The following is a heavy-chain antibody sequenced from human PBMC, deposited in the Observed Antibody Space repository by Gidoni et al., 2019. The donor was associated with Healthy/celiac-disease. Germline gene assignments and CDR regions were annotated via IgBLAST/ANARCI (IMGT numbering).Heavy chain of an antibody. D-gene: IGHD3-3*01. J-gene: IGHJ4*02. CDR3: ARRGRDDFWSGYPFEYYFDY. Sequence: QVQLQQWGAGLLKPSETLSLTCAVYGGSFSGYYWSWIRQPPGKGLEWIGEINHSGSTNYNPSLKSRVTISVDTSKNQFSLKLSSVTAADTAVYYCARRGRDDFWSGYPFEYYFDYWGQGTLVTVSS. CDR2: INHSGST. CDR1: GGSFSGYY. V-gene: IGHV4-34*01.